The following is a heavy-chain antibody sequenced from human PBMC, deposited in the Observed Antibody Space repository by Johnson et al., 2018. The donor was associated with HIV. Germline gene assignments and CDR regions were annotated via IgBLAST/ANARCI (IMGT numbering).Heavy chain of an antibody. J-gene: IGHJ3*02. CDR1: GFTFSSYA. CDR3: ARGSPYYNLWSGYVDAFDI. V-gene: IGHV3-30-3*01. Sequence: VQLVESGGGVVQPGRSLRLSCAASGFTFSSYAMHWVRQAPGKGLEWVAVISYDGSNKYYADSVKGRFTISRDNSKNTLYLQMNSLRAEDTAVYYCARGSPYYNLWSGYVDAFDIWGQGTMVTVSS. D-gene: IGHD3-3*01. CDR2: ISYDGSNK.